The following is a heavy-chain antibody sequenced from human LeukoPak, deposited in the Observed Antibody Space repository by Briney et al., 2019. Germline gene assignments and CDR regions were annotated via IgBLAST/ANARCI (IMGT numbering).Heavy chain of an antibody. J-gene: IGHJ6*02. Sequence: GGSLRLSCAASGFTFSNYAMSWVRQAPGDALKRASLISGSGGSTHYADSVKGRFTISRDSSKNTLYLQMNSLRAEDTAVYYCVKAESRGYYYYYGMDVWGQGTTVTVSS. V-gene: IGHV3-23*01. CDR1: GFTFSNYA. CDR3: VKAESRGYYYYYGMDV. CDR2: ISGSGGST. D-gene: IGHD6-25*01.